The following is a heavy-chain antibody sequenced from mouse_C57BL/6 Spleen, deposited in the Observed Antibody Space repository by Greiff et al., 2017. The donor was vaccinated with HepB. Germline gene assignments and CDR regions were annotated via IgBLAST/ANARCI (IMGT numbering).Heavy chain of an antibody. CDR2: INPSNGGT. Sequence: QVQLQQSGTELVKPGASVKLSCKASGYTFTSYWMHWVKQRPGQGLEWIGNINPSNGGTNYNEKFKSKATLTVDKSSSTAYMQLSSLTSEDSAVYYCARSSSSGSWFAYWGQGTLVTVSA. D-gene: IGHD3-2*02. CDR3: ARSSSSGSWFAY. CDR1: GYTFTSYW. J-gene: IGHJ3*01. V-gene: IGHV1-53*01.